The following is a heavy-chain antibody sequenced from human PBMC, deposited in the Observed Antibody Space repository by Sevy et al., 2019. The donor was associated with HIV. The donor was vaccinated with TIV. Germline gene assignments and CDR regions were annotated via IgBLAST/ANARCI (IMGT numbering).Heavy chain of an antibody. V-gene: IGHV1-8*01. CDR1: GYTFSSHD. Sequence: ASVKVSCKTSGYTFSSHDINWVRQAPGQGLEWMGWMNPNNGNTGYVQKFQDRVTMPRDSSIATAYMELRGLTSDDTAVYYCARDPSGNYLTPHYRDYYGLDVWGQGTAVTVSS. CDR3: ARDPSGNYLTPHYRDYYGLDV. D-gene: IGHD1-7*01. CDR2: MNPNNGNT. J-gene: IGHJ6*02.